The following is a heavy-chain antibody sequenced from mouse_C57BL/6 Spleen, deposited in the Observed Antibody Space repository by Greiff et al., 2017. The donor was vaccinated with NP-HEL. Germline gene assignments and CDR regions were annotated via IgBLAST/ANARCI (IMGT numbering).Heavy chain of an antibody. D-gene: IGHD2-1*01. CDR2: IHPSDSDT. CDR1: GYTFTSYW. Sequence: QVQLQQPGAELVKPGASVKVSCKASGYTFTSYWMHWVKQRPGQGLEWIGRIHPSDSDTNYNQKFKGTATLTVAPSSSTAYMQLSSLTSEDSAVYDCAIDICYGKSFYAMDYWGQGTSVTVSS. J-gene: IGHJ4*01. CDR3: AIDICYGKSFYAMDY. V-gene: IGHV1-74*01.